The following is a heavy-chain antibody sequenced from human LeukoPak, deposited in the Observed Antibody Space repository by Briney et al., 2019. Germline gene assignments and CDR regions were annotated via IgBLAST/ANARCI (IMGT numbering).Heavy chain of an antibody. Sequence: GASVKVSCKASGYTFTSYGISWVRQAPGQGLEWMGWISAYNGNTNYAQKPQGRVTMTTDTSTSTAYMELRSLRSDDTAVYYCARVRGEYSSSRFDPWGQGTLVTVSS. CDR2: ISAYNGNT. D-gene: IGHD6-13*01. CDR1: GYTFTSYG. V-gene: IGHV1-18*01. CDR3: ARVRGEYSSSRFDP. J-gene: IGHJ5*02.